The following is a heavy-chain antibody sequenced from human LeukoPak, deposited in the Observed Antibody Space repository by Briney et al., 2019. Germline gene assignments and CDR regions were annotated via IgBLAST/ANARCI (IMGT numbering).Heavy chain of an antibody. Sequence: ASVKVSCKASGGTFSSYAISWVRQAPGQGLEWMGGIIPIFGTANYAQKFQGRVTITTDESTSTAYMGLSSLRSEDTAVYYCAREASQNDYGPYYYYYMDVWGKGTTVTVSS. V-gene: IGHV1-69*05. D-gene: IGHD4-17*01. J-gene: IGHJ6*03. CDR3: AREASQNDYGPYYYYYMDV. CDR2: IIPIFGTA. CDR1: GGTFSSYA.